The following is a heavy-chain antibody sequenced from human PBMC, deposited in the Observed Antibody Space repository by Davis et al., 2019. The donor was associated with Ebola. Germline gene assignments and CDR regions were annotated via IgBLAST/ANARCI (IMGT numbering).Heavy chain of an antibody. CDR1: GYTFTGYY. Sequence: ASVKVSCKASGYTFTGYYMHWVRQAPGQGLEWMGRINPNSGGTNYAQKFQGRVTMTRDTSISTAYMELRSLRSDDTAVYYCARDFLRMAVAGGEFDYWGQGTLVTVSS. D-gene: IGHD6-19*01. V-gene: IGHV1-2*06. J-gene: IGHJ4*02. CDR2: INPNSGGT. CDR3: ARDFLRMAVAGGEFDY.